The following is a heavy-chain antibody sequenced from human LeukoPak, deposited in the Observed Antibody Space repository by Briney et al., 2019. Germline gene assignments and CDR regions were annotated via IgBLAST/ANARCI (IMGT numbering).Heavy chain of an antibody. J-gene: IGHJ6*03. D-gene: IGHD4-23*01. Sequence: GESLKISCKGSGYSFTSYWIGWVRQMPGKGLEWMGIIYPGDSDTRYSPSFQGQVTISADKSISTAYLQWSSLKASDTAMYYCARRYGGITDYYYYMHVWGKGTTVTISS. CDR2: IYPGDSDT. V-gene: IGHV5-51*01. CDR1: GYSFTSYW. CDR3: ARRYGGITDYYYYMHV.